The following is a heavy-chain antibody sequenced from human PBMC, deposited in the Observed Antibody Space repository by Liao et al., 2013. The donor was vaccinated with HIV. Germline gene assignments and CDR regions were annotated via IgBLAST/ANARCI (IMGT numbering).Heavy chain of an antibody. D-gene: IGHD3-3*01. J-gene: IGHJ3*01. CDR2: IHGSGNT. CDR3: AARITISGVAIPHALDV. Sequence: QMQLQESGPGLVKPSETLSLTCTVSGGSINNHYWNWIRQPAGRGLEWIGRIHGSGNTNYSPSLKSRLTMSVDSSKNQFSLKLTSVTAADTAVYYCAARITISGVAIPHALDVWGQGTMVAVSS. CDR1: GGSINNHY. V-gene: IGHV4-4*07.